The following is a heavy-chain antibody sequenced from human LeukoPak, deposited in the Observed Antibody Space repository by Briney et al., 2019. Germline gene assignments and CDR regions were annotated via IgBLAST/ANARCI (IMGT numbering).Heavy chain of an antibody. J-gene: IGHJ6*03. Sequence: ASVKVSCKASGYTFTSYDINWVRQATGQGLEWMGWMNPNSGNTGYAQKFQGRVTITRNTSISTAYMELSSLRSEDTAVYYCARALNGYYGSLMKNYYYYYYMDVWGKGTTVTVSS. D-gene: IGHD3-10*01. CDR1: GYTFTSYD. V-gene: IGHV1-8*03. CDR3: ARALNGYYGSLMKNYYYYYYMDV. CDR2: MNPNSGNT.